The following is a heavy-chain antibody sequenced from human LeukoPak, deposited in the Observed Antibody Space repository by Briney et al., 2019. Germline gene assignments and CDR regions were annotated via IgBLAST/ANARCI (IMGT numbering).Heavy chain of an antibody. CDR3: TVGQWLLHDPGINDAFDI. CDR1: GFTFSIYR. Sequence: GGSQTLSCAPSGFTFSIYRMNWARHAPGKGLECLSFISSGSMTIEYANSVKCRVAISRDKAKKSLYRQMNCPGEEDTAGYYCTVGQWLLHDPGINDAFDIWGQGTMVTVSS. D-gene: IGHD2-15*01. CDR2: ISSGSMTI. V-gene: IGHV3-48*02. J-gene: IGHJ3*02.